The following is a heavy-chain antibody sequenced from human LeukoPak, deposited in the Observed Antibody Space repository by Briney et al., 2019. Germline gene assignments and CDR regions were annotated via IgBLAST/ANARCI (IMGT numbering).Heavy chain of an antibody. J-gene: IGHJ4*02. V-gene: IGHV1-2*02. D-gene: IGHD6-13*01. CDR3: ARDNKERQLGGY. Sequence: ASVKVSCKASGYTFTGYYMHWVRQAPGQGLEWMGWIDPNSGGTNYAQKFQDRVTMTRDTSISTAYMELSGLRSEDTAVYYCARDNKERQLGGYWGQGTLVTVSS. CDR1: GYTFTGYY. CDR2: IDPNSGGT.